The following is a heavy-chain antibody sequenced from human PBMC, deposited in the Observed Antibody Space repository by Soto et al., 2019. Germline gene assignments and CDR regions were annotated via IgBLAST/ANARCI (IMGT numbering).Heavy chain of an antibody. Sequence: EVQLLESGGGLVQPGGSLRLACAASGFTFSSYAMTWVRQAPGKGLEWVSIISGSGGSTYYADSVKSRFTISRDNSKNTLYLQMNSLRAEDTAAYYCAKDLTHISYSSSSDYWGQGTLVTVSS. CDR2: ISGSGGST. CDR1: GFTFSSYA. D-gene: IGHD6-19*01. V-gene: IGHV3-23*01. J-gene: IGHJ4*02. CDR3: AKDLTHISYSSSSDY.